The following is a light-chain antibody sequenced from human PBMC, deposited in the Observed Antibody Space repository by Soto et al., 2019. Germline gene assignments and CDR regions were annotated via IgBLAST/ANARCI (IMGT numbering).Light chain of an antibody. CDR2: SAS. CDR3: QQRYTAPLP. CDR1: QNIDRY. Sequence: DIQMTQSPSSLSASVGDRVTIACRAGQNIDRYLNWYQHKPGKAPKLQIYSASNLQSGVPSRFSGSGSGTDFTLTISSLQAEDFGPYYCQQRYTAPLPFGQGSMVE. V-gene: IGKV1-39*01. J-gene: IGKJ1*01.